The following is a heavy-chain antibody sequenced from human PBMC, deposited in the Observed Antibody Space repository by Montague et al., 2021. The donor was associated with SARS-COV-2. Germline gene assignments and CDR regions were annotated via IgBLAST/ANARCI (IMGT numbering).Heavy chain of an antibody. CDR1: GGSISSCSYY. V-gene: IGHV4-39*07. J-gene: IGHJ6*02. CDR2: IYHSGST. Sequence: SETLSPTCTVSGGSISSCSYYWGWIRQPPGKGLEWIGEIYHSGSTNYNPSLKSRVTISVDKSKNQFSLKLSSVTAADTAVYYCARVHPLWFGELLLDYYYYYGMDVWGQGTTVTVSS. CDR3: ARVHPLWFGELLLDYYYYYGMDV. D-gene: IGHD3-10*01.